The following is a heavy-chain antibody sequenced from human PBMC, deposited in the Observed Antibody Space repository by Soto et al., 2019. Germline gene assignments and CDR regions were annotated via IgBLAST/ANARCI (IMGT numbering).Heavy chain of an antibody. CDR2: ISAYNGNT. CDR3: ARDAIQLWSQGTLDY. D-gene: IGHD5-18*01. J-gene: IGHJ4*02. CDR1: GYTFTSYG. V-gene: IGHV1-18*01. Sequence: ASVKVSCKASGYTFTSYGISWVRQAPGQGLEWMGWISAYNGNTNYAQKLQGRVTMTTDTSTSTAYMELRSLRSDDTAVYYCARDAIQLWSQGTLDYWGQGTLVTVSS.